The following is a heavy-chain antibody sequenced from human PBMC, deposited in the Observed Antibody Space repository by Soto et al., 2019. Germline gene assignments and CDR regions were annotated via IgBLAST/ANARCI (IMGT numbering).Heavy chain of an antibody. CDR2: SYYSGIT. D-gene: IGHD4-17*01. CDR3: VRSLVADYGVHVGWFDP. Sequence: QLQLQESGPGLVKPSETLFLTCTVSGGSISNSDYYWGWIRQSPGKRLEWIGTSYYSGITYYSPSLTSRVSISVDTSRNQFSLKLGSVTAADTAVYYCVRSLVADYGVHVGWFDPWGQGTLVTVSS. J-gene: IGHJ5*02. V-gene: IGHV4-39*01. CDR1: GGSISNSDYY.